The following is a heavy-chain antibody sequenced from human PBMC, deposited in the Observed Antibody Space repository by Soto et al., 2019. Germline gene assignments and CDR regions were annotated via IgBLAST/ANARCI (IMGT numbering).Heavy chain of an antibody. CDR3: ASAAAYCGGDCSSKGGYFDY. V-gene: IGHV4-59*01. Sequence: SETLSLTCTVSGGSISSYYWSWIRQPPGKGMEWIGYIHYSGSTNYNPSLKSRVTISVDTSKNQFSLKLSSVTAADTAVYYCASAAAYCGGDCSSKGGYFDYWGQGTLVTVSS. CDR2: IHYSGST. D-gene: IGHD2-21*02. J-gene: IGHJ4*02. CDR1: GGSISSYY.